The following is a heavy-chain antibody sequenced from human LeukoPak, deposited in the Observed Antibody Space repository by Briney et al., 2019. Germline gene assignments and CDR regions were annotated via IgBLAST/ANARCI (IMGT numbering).Heavy chain of an antibody. CDR3: ARRNRAAAGVDY. J-gene: IGHJ4*02. Sequence: TSETLSLTCTVSGGSISSSSYYWDWIRQPPGKGLDWIGSFSYSGSTYYNPSLKSRVTISVDTSKNQFSLKLSSVTAADTAVHYCARRNRAAAGVDYWGQGTLVTVSS. V-gene: IGHV4-39*01. D-gene: IGHD6-13*01. CDR1: GGSISSSSYY. CDR2: FSYSGST.